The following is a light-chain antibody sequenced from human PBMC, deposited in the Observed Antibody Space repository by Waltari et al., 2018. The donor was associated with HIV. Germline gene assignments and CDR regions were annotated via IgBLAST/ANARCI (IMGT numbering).Light chain of an antibody. CDR2: KDS. CDR3: QSADSSGTYV. Sequence: SYELKQPPSVSVSPGQTATITCSGDALATQYPFWYQKKAGHAPEVIIYKDSERHSGIHEGISGSISGATVTLTISEVQAEDEADYYCQSADSSGTYVFGSGTKVTVL. J-gene: IGLJ1*01. CDR1: ALATQY. V-gene: IGLV3-25*03.